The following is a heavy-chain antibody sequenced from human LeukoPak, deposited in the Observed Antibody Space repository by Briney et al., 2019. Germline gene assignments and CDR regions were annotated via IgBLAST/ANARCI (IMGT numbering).Heavy chain of an antibody. CDR1: GFTFSSYA. CDR3: AKDVRARPIVGATNWFDP. J-gene: IGHJ5*02. CDR2: ISGSGGST. Sequence: GGSLRLSCAASGFTFSSYAMSWVRQAPGKGLEWVSAISGSGGSTYYADSVKGRFTISRDNSKNTLYLQMNSLRAEDTAVYYCAKDVRARPIVGATNWFDPWGQGTLVTVSS. D-gene: IGHD1-26*01. V-gene: IGHV3-23*01.